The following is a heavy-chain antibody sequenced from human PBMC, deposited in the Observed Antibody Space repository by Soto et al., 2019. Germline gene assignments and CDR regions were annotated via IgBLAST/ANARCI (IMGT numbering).Heavy chain of an antibody. CDR2: IYYSGST. J-gene: IGHJ4*02. V-gene: IGHV4-39*01. CDR1: GGSISSSSYY. CDR3: ARRVVPAAAFDY. D-gene: IGHD2-2*01. Sequence: QLQLQESGPGLVKPSETLSLTCTVSGGSISSSSYYWGWIRQPPGKGLEWIGSIYYSGSTYYNPSLKSRVTISVDTSKNQFSLKLSSVTDADTAVYYCARRVVPAAAFDYWGQGTLVTVSS.